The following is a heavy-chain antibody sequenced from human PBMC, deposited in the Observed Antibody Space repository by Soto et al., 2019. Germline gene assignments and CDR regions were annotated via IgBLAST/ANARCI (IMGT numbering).Heavy chain of an antibody. CDR2: INHSVST. CDR1: GGSFRGYY. Sequence: SETLSLTCAVYGGSFRGYYWSWIRQPPGKGLEWIGEINHSVSTNYNPSLKSRVNISVDTSKNQFSLKLSSVTAADTAVYYRAREGGDSTNPFDYWGQGTLVTVSS. CDR3: AREGGDSTNPFDY. V-gene: IGHV4-34*01. D-gene: IGHD2-21*02. J-gene: IGHJ4*02.